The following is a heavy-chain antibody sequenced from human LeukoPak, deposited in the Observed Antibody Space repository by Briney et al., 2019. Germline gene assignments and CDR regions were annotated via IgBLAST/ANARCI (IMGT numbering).Heavy chain of an antibody. J-gene: IGHJ3*02. CDR1: GGSISSSSYY. CDR2: IYYSGST. Sequence: SETLSLTCTVSGGSISSSSYYWGWLRQPPGKALEWIGSIYYSGSTYYNPFLKSRVTISVDTSKNQFSLKLSSVTAADTAVYYCATLDRTTDAFDIWGQGTMVTVSS. D-gene: IGHD1-1*01. V-gene: IGHV4-39*01. CDR3: ATLDRTTDAFDI.